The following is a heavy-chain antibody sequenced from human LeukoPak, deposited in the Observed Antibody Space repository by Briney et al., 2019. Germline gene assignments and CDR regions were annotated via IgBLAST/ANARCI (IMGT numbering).Heavy chain of an antibody. CDR3: ARLYGHYFQH. V-gene: IGHV5-51*01. Sequence: GGSLKISCKGSGYTFTSYWIGWVRQMPGKGLEWMGIIYPGDSDTRYSPSFQGQVTISADKSITTAYLQWSSVKASDTAMYYCARLYGHYFQHWGQGTLVTVSS. D-gene: IGHD4-17*01. CDR2: IYPGDSDT. CDR1: GYTFTSYW. J-gene: IGHJ1*01.